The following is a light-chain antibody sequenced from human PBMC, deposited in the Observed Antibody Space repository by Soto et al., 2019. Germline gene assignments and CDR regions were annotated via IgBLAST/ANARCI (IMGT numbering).Light chain of an antibody. V-gene: IGKV3-20*01. CDR1: QTVRNNY. Sequence: EFVLTQSPGTPSLSPGERATLCCRASQTVRNNYLAWYQQKPGQAPRLLIYDSSSRATGIPDRFSGGGSGTDFTLTISRLEPEDFAVYYCQQFSSYPLTFGGGTKVDIK. CDR3: QQFSSYPLT. J-gene: IGKJ4*01. CDR2: DSS.